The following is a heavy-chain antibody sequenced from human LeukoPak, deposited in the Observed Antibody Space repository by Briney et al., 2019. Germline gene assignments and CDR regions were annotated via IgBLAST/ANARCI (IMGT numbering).Heavy chain of an antibody. CDR2: IYTSGST. Sequence: PSETLSLTCTVSGGPISSYYWSWIRQPAGKGLEWIGHIYTSGSTNCNPSLRSRVTMSVDTSKNLFSLKLSSVTAADTAVYYCAREEDYGSGSYSPNFDYWGQGTLVTVSS. CDR1: GGPISSYY. CDR3: AREEDYGSGSYSPNFDY. J-gene: IGHJ4*02. D-gene: IGHD3-10*01. V-gene: IGHV4-4*07.